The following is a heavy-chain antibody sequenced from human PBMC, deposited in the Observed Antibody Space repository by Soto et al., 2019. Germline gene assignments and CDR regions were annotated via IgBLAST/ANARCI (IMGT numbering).Heavy chain of an antibody. J-gene: IGHJ5*02. CDR3: ARDLGGYDLYGPDT. D-gene: IGHD5-12*01. CDR2: INLNSGDT. CDR1: GDTFTDSS. Sequence: ASVRVSCKTSGDTFTDSSMHWVRQAPGQGLEWMGWINLNSGDTNYAEKFRGRVTMTRDTSIITAYMELTRLKSDDTAVYYCARDLGGYDLYGPDTWGQGTLVTVSS. V-gene: IGHV1-2*02.